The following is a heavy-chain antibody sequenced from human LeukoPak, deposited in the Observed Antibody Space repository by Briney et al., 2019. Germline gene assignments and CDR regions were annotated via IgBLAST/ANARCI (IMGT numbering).Heavy chain of an antibody. CDR2: ISSSSSYI. Sequence: PGGSLRLSCAASGFTFSSYWMSWVRQAPGKGLEWVSSISSSSSYIYYADSVKGRFTISRDNAKNSLYLQMNSLRAEDTAVYYCARGRIAAPRGAFDIWGQGTMVTVSS. CDR3: ARGRIAAPRGAFDI. D-gene: IGHD6-6*01. J-gene: IGHJ3*02. V-gene: IGHV3-21*01. CDR1: GFTFSSYW.